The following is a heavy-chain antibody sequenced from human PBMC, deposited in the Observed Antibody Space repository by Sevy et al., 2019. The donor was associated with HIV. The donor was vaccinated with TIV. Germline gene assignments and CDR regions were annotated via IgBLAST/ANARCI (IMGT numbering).Heavy chain of an antibody. CDR1: GASFNDFY. J-gene: IGHJ4*02. CDR2: INHSEVT. Sequence: SETLSLTCTVYGASFNDFYWNWIRQPPGKGLEWIGEINHSEVTKYNPSLKSRVTISVDAANSQFSLKLTSVTAADTAVYYCARFDTKIKIFGVPRAIYWGPGTLVTVSS. CDR3: ARFDTKIKIFGVPRAIY. V-gene: IGHV4-34*01. D-gene: IGHD3-3*01.